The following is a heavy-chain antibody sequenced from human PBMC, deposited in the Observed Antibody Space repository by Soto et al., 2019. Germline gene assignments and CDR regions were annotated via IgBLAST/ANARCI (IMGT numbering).Heavy chain of an antibody. D-gene: IGHD3-10*01. J-gene: IGHJ6*02. CDR2: ISAYNGNT. CDR1: GYTFTSYG. Sequence: ASVKVSCKASGYTFTSYGISWVRQAPGQGLEWMGWISAYNGNTNYAQKLQGRVTMTTDTSTSTAYMELRSLRSDDTAVYYCARDQQMAYYYGSGPIDYYGKDVWGQGTTVTVSS. CDR3: ARDQQMAYYYGSGPIDYYGKDV. V-gene: IGHV1-18*04.